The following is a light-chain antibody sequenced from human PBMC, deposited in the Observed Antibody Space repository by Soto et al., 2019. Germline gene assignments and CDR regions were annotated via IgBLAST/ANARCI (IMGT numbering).Light chain of an antibody. CDR3: QQRSNWTPT. CDR2: DAS. J-gene: IGKJ1*01. Sequence: EIVLTQSPATLSLSPGERATLSCRASQTVSSYLAWYQQKPGQAPRLLIYDASNRATGIPARFSGSGSGTDFTLTISSLEPEHFAVYYCQQRSNWTPTFGQGTKVEIK. V-gene: IGKV3-11*01. CDR1: QTVSSY.